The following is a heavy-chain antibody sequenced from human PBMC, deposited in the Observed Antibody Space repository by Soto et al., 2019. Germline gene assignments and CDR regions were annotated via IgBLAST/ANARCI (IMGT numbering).Heavy chain of an antibody. CDR2: IWYDGSNK. CDR1: GFTFSSYG. V-gene: IGHV3-33*01. D-gene: IGHD3-10*01. Sequence: QVQLVESGGGVDQPGRSLRLSCAASGFTFSSYGMHWVRQAPGKGLEWVAVIWYDGSNKYYADSVKGRFTISRDNSKNTLYLQMNSLRAEDTAVYYCARDLGYYYGSGSGSYFDYWGQGTLVTVSS. J-gene: IGHJ4*02. CDR3: ARDLGYYYGSGSGSYFDY.